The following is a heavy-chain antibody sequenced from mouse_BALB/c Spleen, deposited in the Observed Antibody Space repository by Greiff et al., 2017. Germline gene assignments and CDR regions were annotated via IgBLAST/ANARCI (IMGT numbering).Heavy chain of an antibody. D-gene: IGHD2-1*01. J-gene: IGHJ4*01. V-gene: IGHV1S135*01. CDR3: ARGNYDAMDY. CDR1: GYSFTSYY. Sequence: VQLQQSGPELMKPGASVKISCKASGYSFTSYYMHWVKQSHGKSLEWIGYIDPFNGGTSYNQKFKGKATLTVDKSSSTAYMHLSSLTSEDSAVYDCARGNYDAMDYWGQGTSVTVSS. CDR2: IDPFNGGT.